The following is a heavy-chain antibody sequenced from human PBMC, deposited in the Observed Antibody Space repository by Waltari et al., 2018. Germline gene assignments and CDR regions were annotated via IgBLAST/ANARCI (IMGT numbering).Heavy chain of an antibody. V-gene: IGHV4-4*09. Sequence: QVQLQESGPGLVKPSETLSLTCTVSGGPISSYYWSWIRQPPGKGLEWIGYSYTSGSTNYNPSLKSRVTISVDTSKNQFSLKLSSVTAADTAVYYCARGQYCSGGSCYLFDYWGQGTLVTVSS. CDR2: SYTSGST. CDR1: GGPISSYY. J-gene: IGHJ4*02. D-gene: IGHD2-15*01. CDR3: ARGQYCSGGSCYLFDY.